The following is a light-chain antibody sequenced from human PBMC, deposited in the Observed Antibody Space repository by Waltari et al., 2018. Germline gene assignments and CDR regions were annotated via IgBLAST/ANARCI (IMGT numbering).Light chain of an antibody. J-gene: IGKJ5*01. CDR2: KAS. CDR3: QQYYSSIT. Sequence: DIQMTQSPSTLSASVGDRVIIPCRASQTVSDWLTWYQQKPGKAPKLLIYKASRLESGVPSRFSGSGSGTEFTLTISSLQPDDFATYYCQQYYSSITFGQGTRVDIK. V-gene: IGKV1-5*03. CDR1: QTVSDW.